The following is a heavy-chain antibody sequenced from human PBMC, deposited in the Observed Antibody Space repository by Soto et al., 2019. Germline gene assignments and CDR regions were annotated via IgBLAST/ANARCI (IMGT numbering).Heavy chain of an antibody. CDR2: IGSTGSTI. Sequence: EVQLVESGGGLGQPGGSLRLSCVASGFTLSRYDMNWVRQAPGKGLEWVSFIGSTGSTIYYADSVKGRFTISRDNAKNSLYLQMNSLRPEDTAVYYCARPYNSGWYGDLDYWGQGTLVTVSS. V-gene: IGHV3-48*03. CDR3: ARPYNSGWYGDLDY. D-gene: IGHD6-19*01. J-gene: IGHJ4*02. CDR1: GFTLSRYD.